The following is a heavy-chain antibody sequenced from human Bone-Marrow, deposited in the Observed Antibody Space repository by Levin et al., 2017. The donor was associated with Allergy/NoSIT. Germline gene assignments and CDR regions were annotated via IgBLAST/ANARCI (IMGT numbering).Heavy chain of an antibody. Sequence: ESLKISCAVYGGSFSGYYWSWIRQPPGKGLEWIGEINHSGSTNYNPSLKSRVTISVDTSKNQFSLKLSSVTAADTAVYYCARVEAGVSWLRLASHWFDPWGQGTMVTVSS. V-gene: IGHV4-34*01. CDR2: INHSGST. CDR3: ARVEAGVSWLRLASHWFDP. J-gene: IGHJ5*02. CDR1: GGSFSGYY. D-gene: IGHD3-16*01.